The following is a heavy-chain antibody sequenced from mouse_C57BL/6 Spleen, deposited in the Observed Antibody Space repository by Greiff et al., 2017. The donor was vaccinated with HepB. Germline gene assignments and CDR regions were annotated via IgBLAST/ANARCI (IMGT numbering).Heavy chain of an antibody. Sequence: VQLQESGPELVKPGASVKISCKASGYAFSSSWMNWVKQRPGKGLEWIGRIYPGDGDTNYNGKFKGKATLTADKSSSTAYMQLSSLTSEDSAVYFCARRLHYAMDYWGQGTSVTVSS. CDR3: ARRLHYAMDY. CDR1: GYAFSSSW. CDR2: IYPGDGDT. J-gene: IGHJ4*01. D-gene: IGHD3-2*02. V-gene: IGHV1-82*01.